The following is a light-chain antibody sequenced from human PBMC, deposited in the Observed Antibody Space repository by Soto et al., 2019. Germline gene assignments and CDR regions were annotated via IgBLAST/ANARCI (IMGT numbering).Light chain of an antibody. Sequence: SELTRPAYVSGSPGQSITISCSGTSSDVGRHNAVSWYQQHPGKVPQLMIYDVSIRPSGISDRLSASKSGNMASLTISGLQAEDEADYYCSSYRVGGSYVFGTGTKVTVL. J-gene: IGLJ1*01. CDR1: SSDVGRHNA. CDR3: SSYRVGGSYV. CDR2: DVS. V-gene: IGLV2-14*03.